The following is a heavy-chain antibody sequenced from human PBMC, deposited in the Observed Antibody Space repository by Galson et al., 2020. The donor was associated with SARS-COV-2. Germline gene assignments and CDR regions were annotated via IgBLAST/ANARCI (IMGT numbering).Heavy chain of an antibody. CDR1: GFTFSSYA. Sequence: GGSLRLSCAASGFTFSSYAMSWVRQAPGQGLEWDSAISGSGGSTYYADSVKGRFTISRDNSKNTLYLQMNSLRAEDTAVYYCAKERVLVVYAMKSYYFDYWGQGTLVTVSS. J-gene: IGHJ4*02. D-gene: IGHD2-8*02. CDR2: ISGSGGST. CDR3: AKERVLVVYAMKSYYFDY. V-gene: IGHV3-23*01.